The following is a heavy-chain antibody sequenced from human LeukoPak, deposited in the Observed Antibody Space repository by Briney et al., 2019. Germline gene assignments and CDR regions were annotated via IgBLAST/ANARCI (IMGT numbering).Heavy chain of an antibody. J-gene: IGHJ3*02. D-gene: IGHD6-19*01. CDR3: ARDADSSGKEGDAFDI. CDR1: AFTFSGYA. V-gene: IGHV3-23*01. CDR2: VSASGGYT. Sequence: GGSPRLSCAASAFTFSGYAMSRVRQAPGKGLEWVAAVSASGGYTYYADSVKGRFTISRDNSENTLYVQMNSLRAEDTAVYYCARDADSSGKEGDAFDIWGQGTMVTVSS.